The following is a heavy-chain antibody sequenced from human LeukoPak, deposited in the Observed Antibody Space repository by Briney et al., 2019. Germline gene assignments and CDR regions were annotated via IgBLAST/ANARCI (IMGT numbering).Heavy chain of an antibody. D-gene: IGHD1-26*01. CDR2: ISGSGGII. CDR1: GFTFSDYY. CDR3: ARGSRNNWFDP. J-gene: IGHJ5*02. Sequence: GGSLRLSCAASGFTFSDYYMSWIRQAPGKGLQGISYISGSGGIIYYADSVKGRFTISRDNAKNSLFLQMNSLRAENTAVYYCARGSRNNWFDPWGQGTLVTVSS. V-gene: IGHV3-11*01.